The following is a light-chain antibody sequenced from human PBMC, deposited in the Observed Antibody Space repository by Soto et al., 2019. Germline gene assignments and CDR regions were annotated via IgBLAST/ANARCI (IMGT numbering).Light chain of an antibody. CDR2: EVI. Sequence: QSALTQPTSASGSPGQAVTISCTGTSSDVGGYNYVSCYQQHPGKAPKLMIYEVIKRPSGVPDRFSGSKSGNTASLTVSGPQAENKADYYYSSYASSNRVFGGGAKLTVL. CDR3: SSYASSNRV. CDR1: SSDVGGYNY. V-gene: IGLV2-8*01. J-gene: IGLJ2*01.